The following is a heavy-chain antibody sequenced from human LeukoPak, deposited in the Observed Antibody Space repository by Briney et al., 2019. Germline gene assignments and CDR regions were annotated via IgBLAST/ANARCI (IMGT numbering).Heavy chain of an antibody. CDR2: MYYSGST. J-gene: IGHJ6*03. CDR1: GGSISSSIYY. D-gene: IGHD3-10*01. CDR3: ASVRRGFGESSKYYAYYYMGV. V-gene: IGHV4-39*01. Sequence: SETLSLTCTVSGGSISSSIYYWGWIRQPPGKGLEWIGNMYYSGSTYYNPSLKSRATISLDTSKNQFSLKLTSVTAADTAVYYCASVRRGFGESSKYYAYYYMGVWGKGTTVTISS.